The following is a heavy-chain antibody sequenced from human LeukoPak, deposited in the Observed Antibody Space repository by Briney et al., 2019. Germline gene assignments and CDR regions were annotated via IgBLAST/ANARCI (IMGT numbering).Heavy chain of an antibody. V-gene: IGHV3-74*01. CDR3: ARSINPDY. D-gene: IGHD5-24*01. CDR1: GLTFSRYW. CDR2: INSDGSRT. Sequence: PGGSLRLSCAASGLTFSRYWMHWVRQAPGKGLVWVSRINSDGSRTTYADSVKGRFTISRDNAKNTLYMQVNSLRAEDTAVYYCARSINPDYWGQGTLVTVSS. J-gene: IGHJ4*02.